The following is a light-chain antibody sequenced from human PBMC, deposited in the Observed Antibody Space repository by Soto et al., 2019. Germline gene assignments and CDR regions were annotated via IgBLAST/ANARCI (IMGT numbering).Light chain of an antibody. Sequence: EIVLTQSPATLSLSPGERATLSCRASQSVSKYLAWYQQKPGQAPRLLIHDASNRATGIPARFSGSGSGTDFTLTSSSLEPEDFGVYYCQQRSNWPQITVGGGTKVEIK. CDR3: QQRSNWPQIT. CDR2: DAS. V-gene: IGKV3-11*01. J-gene: IGKJ4*01. CDR1: QSVSKY.